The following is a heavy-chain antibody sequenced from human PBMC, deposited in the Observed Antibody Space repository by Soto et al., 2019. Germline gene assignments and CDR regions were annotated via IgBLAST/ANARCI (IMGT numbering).Heavy chain of an antibody. J-gene: IGHJ4*02. Sequence: GGSLRLSCAASGFTFSSYGMHWVRQAPGKGLEWVAVISYDGSNKYYADSVKGRFTISRDNSKNTLYLQMNSLRAEDTAVYYCQCGLYDSSGLIDYWGQGTLVTVSS. V-gene: IGHV3-30*03. CDR3: QCGLYDSSGLIDY. CDR1: GFTFSSYG. D-gene: IGHD3-22*01. CDR2: ISYDGSNK.